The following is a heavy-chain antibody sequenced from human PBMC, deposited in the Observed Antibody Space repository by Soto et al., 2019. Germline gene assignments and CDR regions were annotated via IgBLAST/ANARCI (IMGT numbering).Heavy chain of an antibody. CDR1: GGTFSSYA. J-gene: IGHJ3*02. CDR3: ARGSHYGALIDDAFDI. CDR2: IIPIFGTA. Sequence: GASVKVSCKASGGTFSSYAISWVRQAPGQGLEWMGGIIPIFGTANYAQKFQGRVTITADESTSTAYMELSSLRSEDTAVYYCARGSHYGALIDDAFDIWGQGTMVTVSS. D-gene: IGHD4-17*01. V-gene: IGHV1-69*13.